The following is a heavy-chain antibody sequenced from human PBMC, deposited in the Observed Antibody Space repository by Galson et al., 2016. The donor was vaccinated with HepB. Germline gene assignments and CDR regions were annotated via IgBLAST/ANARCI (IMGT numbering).Heavy chain of an antibody. CDR1: RVAFTSYA. J-gene: IGHJ6*02. D-gene: IGHD3-10*01. Sequence: SLRLSCAASRVAFTSYAMTWVRQVPGKGLEWVSSITGGGGDTYYVDSVKGRFTISRDNSKNTLYLQMNNVRAEDTAVYYCAKDEFRGESGSHQGSYFGMNVWGQGTTVTVSS. V-gene: IGHV3-23*01. CDR2: ITGGGGDT. CDR3: AKDEFRGESGSHQGSYFGMNV.